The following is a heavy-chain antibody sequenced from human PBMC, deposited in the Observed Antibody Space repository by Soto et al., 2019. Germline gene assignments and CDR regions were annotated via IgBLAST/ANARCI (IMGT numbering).Heavy chain of an antibody. V-gene: IGHV4-61*01. CDR3: ARGDGYNPYYFDF. J-gene: IGHJ4*02. CDR2: FYYGGST. CDR1: GGSVNSGTYF. Sequence: PSETLSLTCSVSGGSVNSGTYFWSWIRQPPGKGLEWIGYFYYGGSTSYDPSLKSRVTISVDRSRNQFTLNLMSVTAADTAVYYCARGDGYNPYYFDFWGQGTLVTVSS. D-gene: IGHD5-12*01.